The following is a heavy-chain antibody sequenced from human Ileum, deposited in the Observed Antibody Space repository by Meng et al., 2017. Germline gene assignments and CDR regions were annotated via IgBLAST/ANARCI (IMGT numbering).Heavy chain of an antibody. J-gene: IGHJ2*01. Sequence: QLPLPQAGPGLVQPSSTLSLTSPVSGGSISNTNYYWAWIRQPPGKGLEWIGRMSYSGSTYFNPSLKSRVAISVDTSNNQVSLKLSFVTVADTAVYYCARGGAVAGVWWYFDLWGRGTLVTVFS. CDR3: ARGGAVAGVWWYFDL. CDR1: GGSISNTNYY. CDR2: MSYSGST. D-gene: IGHD6-19*01. V-gene: IGHV4-39*07.